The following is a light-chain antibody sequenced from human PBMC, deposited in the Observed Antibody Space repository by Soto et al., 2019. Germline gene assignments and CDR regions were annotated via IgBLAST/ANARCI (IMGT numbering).Light chain of an antibody. J-gene: IGKJ5*01. V-gene: IGKV1-12*01. CDR3: QQANSFLPIA. CDR2: AAS. Sequence: DIQITQSPSSVSASVGERVTITCRASQAIGRWLAWYQQKPGKAPKLLIFAASNLQRGVPSRFSGSGSGTDFTLTITSLQPADFATYYCQQANSFLPIAFGQGTRLEIK. CDR1: QAIGRW.